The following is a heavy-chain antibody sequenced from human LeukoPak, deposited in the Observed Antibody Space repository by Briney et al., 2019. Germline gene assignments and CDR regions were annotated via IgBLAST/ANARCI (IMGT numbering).Heavy chain of an antibody. V-gene: IGHV4-59*08. CDR3: ARQRRGYFDWLALDY. Sequence: SETLSLTCTVSGGSISSYYWSWIRQPPGKGLEWIGYIYYSGSTNYNPSLKSRVTISVDTSKNQFSLKLSSVTAADTAVYYCARQRRGYFDWLALDYWGQETLVTVSS. CDR2: IYYSGST. D-gene: IGHD3-9*01. CDR1: GGSISSYY. J-gene: IGHJ4*02.